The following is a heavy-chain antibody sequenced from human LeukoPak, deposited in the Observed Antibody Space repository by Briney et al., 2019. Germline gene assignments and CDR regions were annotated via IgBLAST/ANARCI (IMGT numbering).Heavy chain of an antibody. D-gene: IGHD3-22*01. V-gene: IGHV4-31*03. CDR3: SRGLDSRKLGY. J-gene: IGHJ4*02. CDR2: IHPSGML. CDR1: GASFNSDDQY. Sequence: SETLSLTCTVSGASFNSDDQYWNWTRQSPGKGLEWIGSIHPSGMLYNNPSLESRVTMSRDTSKNQFSLNLNSVTAADAAVYFCSRGLDSRKLGYWGQGILVTVSS.